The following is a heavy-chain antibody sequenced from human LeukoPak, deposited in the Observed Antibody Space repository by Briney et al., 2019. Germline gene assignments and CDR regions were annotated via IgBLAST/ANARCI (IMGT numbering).Heavy chain of an antibody. CDR2: IKQDGSEK. D-gene: IGHD4-17*01. CDR3: ARTDYGDYVSDGYYFDY. J-gene: IGHJ4*02. Sequence: QPGGSLRLSCAASGFTFSSYWMSWVRQAPGKGLEWVANIKQDGSEKYYVASVKGRFTISRDNAKNSLYLQMNSLRAEDTAVYYCARTDYGDYVSDGYYFDYWGQGTLVTVSS. CDR1: GFTFSSYW. V-gene: IGHV3-7*01.